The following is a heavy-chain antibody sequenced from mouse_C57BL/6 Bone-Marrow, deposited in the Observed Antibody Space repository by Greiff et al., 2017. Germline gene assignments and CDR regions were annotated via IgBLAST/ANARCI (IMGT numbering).Heavy chain of an antibody. J-gene: IGHJ2*01. CDR2: IDPSDSYT. V-gene: IGHV1-59*01. CDR3: ARKGDDYDGFDY. CDR1: GYTFTSYW. Sequence: VQLQQPGAELVRPGTSVKLSCKASGYTFTSYWMHWVKQRPGQGLEWIGVIDPSDSYTNYNQKFKGKATLTVDTSSSTAYMQLSSLTSEDSAVYYCARKGDDYDGFDYWGQGTTLTVSS. D-gene: IGHD2-4*01.